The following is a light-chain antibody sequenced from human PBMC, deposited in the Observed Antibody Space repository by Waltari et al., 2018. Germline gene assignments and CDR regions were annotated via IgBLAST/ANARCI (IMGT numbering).Light chain of an antibody. V-gene: IGKV4-1*01. CDR2: WAA. CDR3: QQYHSPPQT. J-gene: IGKJ4*01. CDR1: PSVLYTTNNKNY. Sequence: DIVMTQSPDSLAVSLGERATINCKSSPSVLYTTNNKNYLAWYQQKPGQPPKLLIYWAATRESGVPDRVRGSGSGTNFTLTISSLQAEDVAVYYCQQYHSPPQTFGGGTKVEIK.